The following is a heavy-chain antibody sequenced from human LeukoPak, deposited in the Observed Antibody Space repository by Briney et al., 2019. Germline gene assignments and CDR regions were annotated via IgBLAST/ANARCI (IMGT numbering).Heavy chain of an antibody. CDR2: IYYSGST. CDR1: GGSISSNY. J-gene: IGHJ4*02. Sequence: SETLSLTCTVSGGSISSNYWSWIWQRPGKGLEWIGCIYYSGSTNYNPPLKSQVTISIDTSKNQFSLKLSSVTAADTAVYYCARGGSSGWVYYWGQGTLVTVSS. CDR3: ARGGSSGWVYY. V-gene: IGHV4-59*01. D-gene: IGHD6-19*01.